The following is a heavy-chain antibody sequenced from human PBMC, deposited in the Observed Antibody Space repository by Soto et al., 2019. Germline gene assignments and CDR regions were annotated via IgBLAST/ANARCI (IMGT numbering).Heavy chain of an antibody. V-gene: IGHV3-21*01. CDR1: GFTFSSYS. J-gene: IGHJ1*01. CDR2: ISSSSSYI. Sequence: GGSLRLSCAASGFTFSSYSMNWVRQAPGKGLEWVSSISSSSSYIYYADSVKGRFTISRDNAKNSLYPQMNSLRAEDTAVYYCARDLGELPEYFQHWGQGTLVTVSS. CDR3: ARDLGELPEYFQH. D-gene: IGHD3-16*01.